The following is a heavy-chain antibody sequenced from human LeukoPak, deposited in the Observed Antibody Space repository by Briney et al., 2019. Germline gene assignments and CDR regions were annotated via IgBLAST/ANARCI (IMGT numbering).Heavy chain of an antibody. V-gene: IGHV1-8*03. CDR1: GYTFTGYY. D-gene: IGHD3-3*01. CDR3: ARGPDDLAY. J-gene: IGHJ4*02. CDR2: MNPNSGNT. Sequence: ASVKVSCKASGYTFTGYYMHWVRQATGQGLEWMGWMNPNSGNTGYAQKFQGRVTITRNTSISTAYMELSSLRSEDTAVYYCARGPDDLAYWGQGTLVTVSS.